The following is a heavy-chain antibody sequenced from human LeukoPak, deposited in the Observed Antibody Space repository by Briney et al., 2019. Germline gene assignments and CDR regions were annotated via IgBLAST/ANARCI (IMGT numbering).Heavy chain of an antibody. CDR3: AREMTYYDILTGYYSPHFDY. CDR2: ISYDGSNK. CDR1: GFTFSTYA. D-gene: IGHD3-9*01. V-gene: IGHV3-30*04. Sequence: GGSLRLSCAASGFTFSTYAMHWVRQAPGKGLEWVAVISYDGSNKYYADSVKGRFTISRDNSKNTLYLQMNSLRAEDTAVYYCAREMTYYDILTGYYSPHFDYWGQGTLVTVSS. J-gene: IGHJ4*02.